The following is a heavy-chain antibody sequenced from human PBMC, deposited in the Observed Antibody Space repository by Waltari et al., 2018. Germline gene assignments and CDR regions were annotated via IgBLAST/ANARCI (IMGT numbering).Heavy chain of an antibody. D-gene: IGHD7-27*01. CDR2: FGPEGTRI. V-gene: IGHV1-24*01. CDR1: GYTLIALS. J-gene: IGHJ3*01. CDR3: VTEGGNSGAFDF. Sequence: QLQLVQSGAEVKTPGASVTVSCKVSGYTLIALSMHWVRQAPGKGLEWIGGFGPEGTRIVYSPTFQGRVSLTEDTSTDTAYMVLSSLRVEDAAVYYCVTEGGNSGAFDFWGPGTMDTVFS.